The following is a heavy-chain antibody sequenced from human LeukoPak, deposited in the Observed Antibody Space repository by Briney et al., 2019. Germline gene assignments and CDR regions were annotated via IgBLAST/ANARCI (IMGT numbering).Heavy chain of an antibody. D-gene: IGHD6-13*01. J-gene: IGHJ5*02. CDR3: ARGNSSSWYRNWFDP. Sequence: GGSLRLSCAASGFTFDDYGMSWVRQAPGKGLEWVSGINWNGGSTGYADSVKGRFTISRDNAKNSLYLQMNSLRAEDTALYHCARGNSSSWYRNWFDPWGQGTLVTVSS. CDR2: INWNGGST. V-gene: IGHV3-20*01. CDR1: GFTFDDYG.